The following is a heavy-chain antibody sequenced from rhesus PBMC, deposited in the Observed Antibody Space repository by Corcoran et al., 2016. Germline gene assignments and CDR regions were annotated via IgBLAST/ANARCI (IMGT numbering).Heavy chain of an antibody. V-gene: IGHV3-201*01. CDR1: GFTFDDYA. CDR3: ARESGSGYFDY. D-gene: IGHD2-33*01. CDR2: ISWSGGST. Sequence: EVQLVESGGGLVQPGGSLRLSCAASGFTFDDYAMHWVRQAPGKGLEWVSGISWSGGSTYYADSVKGQFTISRDNAKNSLYLQMGSLRAEDTALYYCARESGSGYFDYWGQGVLVTVSS. J-gene: IGHJ4*01.